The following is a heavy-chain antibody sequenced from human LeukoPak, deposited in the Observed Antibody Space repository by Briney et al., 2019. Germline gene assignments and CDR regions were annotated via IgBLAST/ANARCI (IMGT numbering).Heavy chain of an antibody. V-gene: IGHV3-64D*09. D-gene: IGHD2-2*01. CDR2: ISSNVGST. CDR3: LKSDYCSSTSCYAHFDY. Sequence: GGSLRLSCSASVFTFSSYAMHWVRQAPGKGLEYVSAISSNVGSTYYADSVKGRFTISRDNSKNTLYLQMSSLRAEDTAVYYCLKSDYCSSTSCYAHFDYWGQGTLVTVSS. CDR1: VFTFSSYA. J-gene: IGHJ4*02.